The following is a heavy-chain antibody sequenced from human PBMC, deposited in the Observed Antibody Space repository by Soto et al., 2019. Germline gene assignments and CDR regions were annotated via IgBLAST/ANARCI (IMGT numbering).Heavy chain of an antibody. J-gene: IGHJ4*01. D-gene: IGHD2-2*01. V-gene: IGHV3-23*01. CDR3: ARTDCSSSTCHSDLVAATPMDY. CDR2: ITASGGTT. Sequence: GSLLLLCSASACTFTSDAMSWVRQARGRGLEWVSDITASGGTTYYADSVKGRFTISRDNSKSTLYLQMNSLRAEDTGVYYCARTDCSSSTCHSDLVAATPMDYWGHGTPVTV. CDR1: ACTFTSDA.